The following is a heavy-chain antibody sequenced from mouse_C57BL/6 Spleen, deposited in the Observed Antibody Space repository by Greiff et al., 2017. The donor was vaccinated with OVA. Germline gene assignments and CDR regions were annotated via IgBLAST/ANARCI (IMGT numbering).Heavy chain of an antibody. J-gene: IGHJ4*01. V-gene: IGHV1-15*01. Sequence: LVESGAELVRPGASVTLSCKASGYTFTDYEMHWVKQTPVHGLEWIGAIDPETGGTAYNQKFKGKAILTADKSSSTAYMELRSLTSEDSAVYYCTRRDYSNYGYAMDYWGQGTSVTVSS. CDR2: IDPETGGT. CDR1: GYTFTDYE. D-gene: IGHD2-5*01. CDR3: TRRDYSNYGYAMDY.